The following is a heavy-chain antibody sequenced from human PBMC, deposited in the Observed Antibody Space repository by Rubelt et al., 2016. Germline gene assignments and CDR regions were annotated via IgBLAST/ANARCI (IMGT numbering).Heavy chain of an antibody. J-gene: IGHJ5*02. CDR2: IDPSASYT. Sequence: EVQLVQSGAEVKKPGESLRISCKGSGYSFTSYWISWVRQMPGKGLEWMGRIDPSASYTNYSPSFQGHVTTSADTSIRTAYLPWSSREASDTAMYYCARHAGDGGNSEDWFDPWGQGTLVTVSS. CDR3: ARHAGDGGNSEDWFDP. D-gene: IGHD4-23*01. CDR1: GYSFTSYW. V-gene: IGHV5-10-1*01.